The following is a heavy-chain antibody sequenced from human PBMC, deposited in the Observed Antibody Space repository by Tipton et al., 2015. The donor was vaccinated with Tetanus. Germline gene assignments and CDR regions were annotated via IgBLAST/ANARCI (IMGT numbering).Heavy chain of an antibody. CDR1: GFTFSDYS. Sequence: SLRLSCAASGFTFSDYSMNWVRQVPGKGLEWVSSISGSSNYINYADSVKGRFTISRANAKNSLYLQMNSLRADDTGVYFCARVHTPGLLGRYPLDYWGQGALVTVSS. D-gene: IGHD2-21*02. CDR2: ISGSSNYI. J-gene: IGHJ4*02. CDR3: ARVHTPGLLGRYPLDY. V-gene: IGHV3-21*01.